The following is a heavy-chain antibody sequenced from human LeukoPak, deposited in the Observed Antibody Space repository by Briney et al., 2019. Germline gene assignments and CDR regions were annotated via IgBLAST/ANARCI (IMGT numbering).Heavy chain of an antibody. Sequence: GASVKVSCKASGYTFTSYYMNWVRQAPGQGLEWMGWINPNSGGTNYAQKFQGRVTMTRDTSISTAYMELSRLRSDDTAVYYCARGDILTGYTLFDYWGQGTLVTVSS. CDR1: GYTFTSYY. CDR2: INPNSGGT. V-gene: IGHV1-2*02. CDR3: ARGDILTGYTLFDY. D-gene: IGHD3-9*01. J-gene: IGHJ4*02.